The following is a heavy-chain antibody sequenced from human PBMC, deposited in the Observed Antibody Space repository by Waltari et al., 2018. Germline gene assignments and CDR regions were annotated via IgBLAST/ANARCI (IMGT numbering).Heavy chain of an antibody. D-gene: IGHD6-19*01. CDR2: IDYSGST. CDR1: GGSISRSRYC. CDR3: ATKRESSASGFDY. V-gene: IGHV4-39*01. Sequence: QLQLQESGPGLVKPSATLSFTCTVPGGSISRSRYCWGWIRQPPGKGLEWIGSIDYSGSTYYNPSLKSRVTISVDTSKNQFSLKLSSVTAADTAVYYCATKRESSASGFDYWGQGTLVTVSS. J-gene: IGHJ4*02.